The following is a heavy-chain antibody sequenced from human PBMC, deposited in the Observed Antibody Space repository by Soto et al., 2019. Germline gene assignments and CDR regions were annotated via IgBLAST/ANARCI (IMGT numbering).Heavy chain of an antibody. CDR2: IKSKTDGGTT. V-gene: IGHV3-15*07. J-gene: IGHJ4*01. Sequence: GGSLRLSCAASGFTFSNAWINWVRQAPGKGLKWVGRIKSKTDGGTTDYAEPVKGRFAISRDDSNNMVYLQMNSLKIDDTAVYYCTTDSYSTIIIVRFDYWGHGTLVTVSS. D-gene: IGHD3-22*01. CDR1: GFTFSNAW. CDR3: TTDSYSTIIIVRFDY.